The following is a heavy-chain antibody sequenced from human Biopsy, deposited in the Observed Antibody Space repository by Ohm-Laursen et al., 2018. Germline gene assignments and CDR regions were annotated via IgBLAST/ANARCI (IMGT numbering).Heavy chain of an antibody. V-gene: IGHV4-59*01. CDR2: DSYTGST. D-gene: IGHD3-22*01. J-gene: IGHJ2*01. CDR1: NESFRSFY. Sequence: SETLSLTRAVYNESFRSFYWIWIRQPPGKGLVWIGYDSYTGSTDYNPSLQSRVTISVDTSKNHFYLRLGSVTPADTAIYYCARDRGYYSDRTGPGYFDLWGRGTLVTVSS. CDR3: ARDRGYYSDRTGPGYFDL.